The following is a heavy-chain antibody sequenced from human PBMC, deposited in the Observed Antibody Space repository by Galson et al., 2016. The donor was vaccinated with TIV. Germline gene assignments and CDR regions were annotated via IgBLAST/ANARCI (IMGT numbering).Heavy chain of an antibody. CDR2: IKGKGDGGTT. Sequence: SLRLSCAASGFTFTDTWMTWVRQAPGQGLEWLGRIKGKGDGGTTDYAAPVKGRFTISRDDSRNTLYLQMNSLKTDDTAVYYCTTITAVAGRSWVGAPKNYYRGMDVWGQGATVTVSS. V-gene: IGHV3-15*01. CDR1: GFTFTDTW. D-gene: IGHD1-26*01. J-gene: IGHJ6*02. CDR3: TTITAVAGRSWVGAPKNYYRGMDV.